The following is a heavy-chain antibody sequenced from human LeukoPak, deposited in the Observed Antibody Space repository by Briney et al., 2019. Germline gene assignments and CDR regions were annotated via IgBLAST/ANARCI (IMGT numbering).Heavy chain of an antibody. CDR1: GFTFSSYA. Sequence: PGGSLRLSCAASGFTFSSYAMSWVRQAPGKGLEWVSAISGSGGGTYYIDSVKGRFTISRDNSKNTLYLQMNSLRAEDTALNYCAKDRGVVVPAAKVLYYYYGMDVWGQGTTVTVSS. V-gene: IGHV3-23*01. CDR2: ISGSGGGT. J-gene: IGHJ6*01. D-gene: IGHD2-2*01. CDR3: AKDRGVVVPAAKVLYYYYGMDV.